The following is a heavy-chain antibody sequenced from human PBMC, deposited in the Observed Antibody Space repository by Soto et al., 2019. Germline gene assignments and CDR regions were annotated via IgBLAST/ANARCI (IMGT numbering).Heavy chain of an antibody. D-gene: IGHD6-6*01. CDR3: AGRARPDFYYMDV. V-gene: IGHV3-64*01. J-gene: IGHJ6*03. CDR2: ISSNGVGT. CDR1: GFTLSGYA. Sequence: EVQLAESGGGLAQPGGSLRLSCAASGFTLSGYAMDWVRQAPGKGLEYVSGISSNGVGTYYANSVQGRFTISRDNSKNTVYLQMGSLRPEDMAVYYCAGRARPDFYYMDVLGKGTTVTVSS.